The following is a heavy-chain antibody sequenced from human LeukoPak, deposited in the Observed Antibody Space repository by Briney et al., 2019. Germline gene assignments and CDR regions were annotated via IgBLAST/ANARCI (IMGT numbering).Heavy chain of an antibody. J-gene: IGHJ4*02. D-gene: IGHD6-6*01. CDR2: IYPSGGST. CDR1: GYTFTSYY. Sequence: ASVKVSCKASGYTFTSYYMHWVRQAPGQGLEWMGIIYPSGGSTSYAQKFQGRVTMTRDTSTSTVYMELSSLRSEDTAVYYCARLLLTPIAARPQQDFDYWGQGTLVTVSS. V-gene: IGHV1-46*01. CDR3: ARLLLTPIAARPQQDFDY.